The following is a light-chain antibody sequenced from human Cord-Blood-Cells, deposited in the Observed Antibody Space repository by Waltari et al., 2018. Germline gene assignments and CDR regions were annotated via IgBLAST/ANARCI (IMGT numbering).Light chain of an antibody. CDR1: SLRSYY. CDR3: NSRDSSGNLWV. J-gene: IGLJ3*02. Sequence: SSELTQDPAVSVALGQTVRITCQGDSLRSYYASWYQQKPGQAPVLVTYGKNNRPSGIPERFSGSSSGNTASLTITGAQAEDEADYYCNSRDSSGNLWVFGGGTKLTVL. V-gene: IGLV3-19*01. CDR2: GKN.